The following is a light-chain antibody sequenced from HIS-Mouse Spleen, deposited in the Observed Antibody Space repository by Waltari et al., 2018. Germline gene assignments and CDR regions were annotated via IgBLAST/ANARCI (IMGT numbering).Light chain of an antibody. V-gene: IGLV2-14*03. CDR1: TRYVGRHNH. CDR3: SSYTSSSTEV. J-gene: IGLJ2*01. Sequence: QSALTQPASVSGSPGQSITIPCPGTTRYVGRHNHVSWYQQHPGKAPKLMIYHVSNRPSGVSNRFSGSKSGNTASLTISGLQAEDEADYYCSSYTSSSTEVFGGGTKLTVL. CDR2: HVS.